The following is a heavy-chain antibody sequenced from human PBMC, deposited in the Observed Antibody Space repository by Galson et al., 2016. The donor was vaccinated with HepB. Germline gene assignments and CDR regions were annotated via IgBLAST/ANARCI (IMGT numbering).Heavy chain of an antibody. CDR2: IYYSGST. V-gene: IGHV4-59*08. J-gene: IGHJ5*01. Sequence: SETLSLTCTVSGGSISSHYWSWIRQPPGKGLEWIGYIYYSGSTSYSPSLKSPVTISVDTSKKQFPLKLSSVTAADTAVYYCASIIVGATSMGWFDSWGQGTLVTVSS. CDR1: GGSISSHY. CDR3: ASIIVGATSMGWFDS. D-gene: IGHD1-26*01.